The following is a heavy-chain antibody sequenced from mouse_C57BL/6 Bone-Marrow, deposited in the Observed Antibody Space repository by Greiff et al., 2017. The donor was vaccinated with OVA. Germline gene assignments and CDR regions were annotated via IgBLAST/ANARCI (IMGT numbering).Heavy chain of an antibody. V-gene: IGHV1-5*01. CDR3: TRSLFSGYGHWYFDV. Sequence: EVQLQQSGTVLARPGASVKMSCKTSGYTFTSYWMHWVKQRPGQGLEWIGAIYPGNSDTSYNQKFKGKAKLTAVTSASTAYMELSSLTNEDSAVYYCTRSLFSGYGHWYFDVWGTGTTVTVSS. J-gene: IGHJ1*03. D-gene: IGHD1-2*01. CDR1: GYTFTSYW. CDR2: IYPGNSDT.